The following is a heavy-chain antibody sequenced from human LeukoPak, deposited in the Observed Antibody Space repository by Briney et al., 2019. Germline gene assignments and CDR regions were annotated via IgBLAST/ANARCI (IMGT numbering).Heavy chain of an antibody. D-gene: IGHD3-9*01. Sequence: ASVKVSCKASGHTFTGYYMHWVRQAPGQGLEWMGWINPNSGGTNYAQKFQGRVTMTRDTSISTAYMELSRLRSDDTAVYYCASLRYFDRLLGFDYWGQGTLVTVSS. V-gene: IGHV1-2*02. CDR2: INPNSGGT. CDR1: GHTFTGYY. J-gene: IGHJ4*02. CDR3: ASLRYFDRLLGFDY.